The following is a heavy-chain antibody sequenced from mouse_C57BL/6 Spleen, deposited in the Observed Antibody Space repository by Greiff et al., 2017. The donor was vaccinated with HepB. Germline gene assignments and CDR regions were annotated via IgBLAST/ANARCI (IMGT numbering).Heavy chain of an antibody. V-gene: IGHV1-82*01. CDR3: ARYPFYDFLYAMDY. J-gene: IGHJ4*01. CDR1: GYAFSSSW. CDR2: IYPGDGDT. Sequence: VMLVESGPELVKPGASVKISCKASGYAFSSSWMNWVKQRPGKGLEWIGRIYPGDGDTNYNGKFKGKATLTADKSSSTAYMQLSSLTSEDSAVYFCARYPFYDFLYAMDYWGQGTSVTVSS. D-gene: IGHD2-3*01.